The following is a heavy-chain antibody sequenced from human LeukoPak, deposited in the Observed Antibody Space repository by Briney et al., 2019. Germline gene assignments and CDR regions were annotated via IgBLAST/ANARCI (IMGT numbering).Heavy chain of an antibody. CDR2: IDHFGNT. V-gene: IGHV4-34*01. CDR1: GGSFSGYY. J-gene: IGHJ4*02. Sequence: SETLSLTCAVYGGSFSGYYWNWIRQSPVKGLEWIGEIDHFGNTNYNSSLKSRVTILGDTSKNQFSLRLNSVTAADTAVYYCARGYKTHQTFYNYQFFDYWGQGTQVTVSS. CDR3: ARGYKTHQTFYNYQFFDY. D-gene: IGHD1-1*01.